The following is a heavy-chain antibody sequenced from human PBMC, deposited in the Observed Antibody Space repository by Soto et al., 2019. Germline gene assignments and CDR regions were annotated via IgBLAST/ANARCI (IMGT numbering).Heavy chain of an antibody. CDR1: GFTFSSYS. D-gene: IGHD5-18*01. J-gene: IGHJ3*02. CDR2: ISSSGGST. V-gene: IGHV3-23*01. CDR3: AKDMVTAMALDAFDI. Sequence: PGGSLRLSCAASGFTFSSYSMNWVRQAPGKGLEWVSSISSSGGSTYYADSVKGRFTISRDNSKNTLYLQMNSLRAEDTAVYYCAKDMVTAMALDAFDIWGQGTMVTVSS.